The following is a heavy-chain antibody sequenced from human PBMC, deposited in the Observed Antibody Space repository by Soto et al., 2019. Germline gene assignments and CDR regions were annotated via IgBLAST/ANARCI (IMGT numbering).Heavy chain of an antibody. CDR3: ARGGRTMIVVDNFDY. D-gene: IGHD3-22*01. CDR2: IYYSGST. CDR1: GGSISSGDYY. J-gene: IGHJ4*02. V-gene: IGHV4-30-4*01. Sequence: QVQLQESGPGLVKPSQTLSLTCTVSGGSISSGDYYWSWIRQPPGKGLEWIGYIYYSGSTYYNPSLKSRVTISVDTSKNQFSLKLSSVTAADTAVYYCARGGRTMIVVDNFDYWGQGTLVTVSS.